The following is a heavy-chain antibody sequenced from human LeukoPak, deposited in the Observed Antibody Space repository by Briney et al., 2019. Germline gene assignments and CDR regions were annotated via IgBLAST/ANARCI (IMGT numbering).Heavy chain of an antibody. J-gene: IGHJ4*02. CDR2: IIPNNGGT. V-gene: IGHV1-2*02. CDR3: ARGLSIEGYNFNY. CDR1: GYTFTDYY. Sequence: ASVEVSCKASGYTFTDYYIHWLRQARGQGLEWMGWIIPNNGGTNYAPKFRGRVTMTRDTSISTAYMELSRLRSDDTAVYYCARGLSIEGYNFNYWGRGTLVTVSS. D-gene: IGHD5-24*01.